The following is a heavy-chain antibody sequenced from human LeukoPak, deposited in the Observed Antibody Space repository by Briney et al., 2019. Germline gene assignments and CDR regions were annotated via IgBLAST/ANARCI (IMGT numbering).Heavy chain of an antibody. J-gene: IGHJ4*02. CDR2: ISSSSSYI. CDR3: ARDSYGDHYFDY. D-gene: IGHD4-17*01. Sequence: PGGSLRLSCAASGFTFSSYSMNWVRQAPGKGLEWVSSISSSSSYIYYADSVKGRFTISRDYAKNSLYLQMNSLRAEDTAVYYCARDSYGDHYFDYWGQGTLVTVSS. V-gene: IGHV3-21*01. CDR1: GFTFSSYS.